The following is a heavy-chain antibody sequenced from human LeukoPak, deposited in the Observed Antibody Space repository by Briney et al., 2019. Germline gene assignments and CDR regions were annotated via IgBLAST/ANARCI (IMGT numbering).Heavy chain of an antibody. CDR2: IYYSGST. D-gene: IGHD6-19*01. J-gene: IGHJ6*03. CDR3: ARVSSSGWYHYMDV. CDR1: GFPISSYY. Sequence: SETLTLTCAVSGFPISSYYWSWIRQPPGKALEWVGYIYYSGSTNYNPSLKSRVTISVDTSKNHLSLKLSTVTAADTAVYYCARVSSSGWYHYMDVWGKGTTVTVSS. V-gene: IGHV4-59*01.